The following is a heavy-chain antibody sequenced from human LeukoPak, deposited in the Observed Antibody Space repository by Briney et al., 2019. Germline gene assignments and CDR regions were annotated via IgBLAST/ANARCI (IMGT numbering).Heavy chain of an antibody. J-gene: IGHJ6*02. CDR1: GFTFSSYA. CDR2: ISGSGGST. V-gene: IGHV3-23*01. CDR3: AKQAPIVVVPAYGTF. Sequence: PGGSLRLSCAASGFTFSSYAMSWVRQAPGKGLEWISSISGSGGSTYYADSVKGRFTISRDNSKNTLYLQMNSLRAEDTAVYYCAKQAPIVVVPAYGTFWGQGTTVTVSS. D-gene: IGHD2-2*01.